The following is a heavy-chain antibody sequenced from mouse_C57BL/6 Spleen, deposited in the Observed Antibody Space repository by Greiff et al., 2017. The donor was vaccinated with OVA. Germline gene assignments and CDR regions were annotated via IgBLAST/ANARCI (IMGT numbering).Heavy chain of an antibody. D-gene: IGHD1-1*01. CDR2: ISSGGDYI. J-gene: IGHJ1*03. V-gene: IGHV5-9-1*02. CDR1: GFTFSSYA. CDR3: TRELRHWYFDV. Sequence: EVKVVESGEGLVKPGGSLKLSCAASGFTFSSYAMSWVRQTPEKRLEWVAYISSGGDYIYYADTVKGRFTISRDNARNTLYLQMSSLKSEDTAMYYCTRELRHWYFDVWGTGTTVTVSS.